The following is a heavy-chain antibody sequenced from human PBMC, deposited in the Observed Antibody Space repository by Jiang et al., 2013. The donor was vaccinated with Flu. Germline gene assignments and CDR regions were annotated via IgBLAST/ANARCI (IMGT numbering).Heavy chain of an antibody. CDR1: GGSFSGYY. V-gene: IGHV4-34*01. CDR3: ARDIPSGYFDF. Sequence: ETLSLTCAVYGGSFSGYYWSWIRQPPGKGLEWIGEINHSGSTNYNPSLKSRVTISVDTSKNQFSLKLGSVTATDTAVYYCARDIPSGYFDFWGQGTLVTVSS. D-gene: IGHD2-15*01. CDR2: INHSGST. J-gene: IGHJ4*02.